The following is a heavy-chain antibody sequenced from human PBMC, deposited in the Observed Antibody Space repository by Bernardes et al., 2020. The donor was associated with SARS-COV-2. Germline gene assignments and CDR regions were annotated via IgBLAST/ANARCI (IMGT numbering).Heavy chain of an antibody. CDR1: GFTLSCCG. CDR2: TSLDGSNK. Sequence: GGSLRLSCAASGFTLSCCGMHWVRQAPGKGLEWVAVTSLDGSNKHYADAVKGRFTISRDNSKNTLYLQMNSLRPEDTAVYYCAKDRSTGAPEFDYWGQGTLVTVSS. V-gene: IGHV3-30*18. CDR3: AKDRSTGAPEFDY. J-gene: IGHJ4*02. D-gene: IGHD1-26*01.